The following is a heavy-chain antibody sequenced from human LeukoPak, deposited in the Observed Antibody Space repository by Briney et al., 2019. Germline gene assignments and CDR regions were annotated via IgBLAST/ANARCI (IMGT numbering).Heavy chain of an antibody. CDR2: ISYDGSDK. CDR1: GFTFSNYA. CDR3: ARDWGRRYSSGWYGDFDY. D-gene: IGHD6-19*01. Sequence: GGSLRLSCAASGFTFSNYAMHWVRQAPGKGLEWVAVISYDGSDKYYADSVKGRFTISRDNSKNTLYLQMNSLRPEDTAVYYCARDWGRRYSSGWYGDFDYWGQGTLVTVSS. V-gene: IGHV3-30-3*01. J-gene: IGHJ4*02.